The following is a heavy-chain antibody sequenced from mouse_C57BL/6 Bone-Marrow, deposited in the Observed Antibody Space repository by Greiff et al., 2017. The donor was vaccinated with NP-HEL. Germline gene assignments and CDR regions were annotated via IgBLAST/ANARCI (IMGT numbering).Heavy chain of an antibody. CDR3: TRNYGSSYVYAMDY. V-gene: IGHV1-5*01. CDR1: GYTFTSYW. CDR2: IYPGNSDT. D-gene: IGHD1-1*01. Sequence: EVQLQQSGTVLARPGASVKMSCKTSGYTFTSYWMHWVKQRPGQGLEWIGAIYPGNSDTSYNQKFKGKAKLTAVTSASTAYMELSSLTNEDSAVYYCTRNYGSSYVYAMDYWGQGTSVTVSS. J-gene: IGHJ4*01.